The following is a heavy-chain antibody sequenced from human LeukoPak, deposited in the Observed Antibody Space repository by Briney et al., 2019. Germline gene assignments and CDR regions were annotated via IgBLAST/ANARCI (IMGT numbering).Heavy chain of an antibody. Sequence: GGSLRLSCAASGFTFSSYGMHWVRQAPGKGLEWVAVIWYDGSNKYYADSVKGRFTISRDNSKNTLYLQMNSLRAEDTAVYYSARDGYTREYYFDYWGQGTLVTVSS. V-gene: IGHV3-33*01. CDR2: IWYDGSNK. CDR1: GFTFSSYG. CDR3: ARDGYTREYYFDY. D-gene: IGHD5-24*01. J-gene: IGHJ4*02.